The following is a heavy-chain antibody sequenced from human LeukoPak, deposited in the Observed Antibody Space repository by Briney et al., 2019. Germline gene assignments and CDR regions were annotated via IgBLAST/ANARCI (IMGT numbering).Heavy chain of an antibody. CDR3: ARDRFRSSGFLDY. Sequence: PGGSLRLSCAASGFTFSSYSMNWVRQAPGKGLEWVSSISSSSSYIYYADSVKGRFTISRDNAKNSLYLQMNSLRAEDTAVYYCARDRFRSSGFLDYWGQGTLVTVSS. CDR2: ISSSSSYI. D-gene: IGHD3-22*01. V-gene: IGHV3-21*01. J-gene: IGHJ4*02. CDR1: GFTFSSYS.